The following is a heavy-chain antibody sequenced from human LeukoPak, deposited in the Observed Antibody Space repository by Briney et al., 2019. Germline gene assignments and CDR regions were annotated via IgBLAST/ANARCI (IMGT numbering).Heavy chain of an antibody. CDR1: GFTFSSYE. D-gene: IGHD3-22*01. J-gene: IGHJ4*02. Sequence: PGGSLRLSCAASGFTFSSYEMNWVRQAPGKGLEWVSYISSSGSTIYYADSVKGRFTISRDNAKHSLYLQMNSLRAEDTAVYYCAREGYYDQDDYWGQGTLVTVSS. V-gene: IGHV3-48*03. CDR2: ISSSGSTI. CDR3: AREGYYDQDDY.